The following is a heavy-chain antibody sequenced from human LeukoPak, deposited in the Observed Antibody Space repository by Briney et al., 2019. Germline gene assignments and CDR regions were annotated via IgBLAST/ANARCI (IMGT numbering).Heavy chain of an antibody. J-gene: IGHJ4*02. CDR2: ISSNGGST. CDR1: GFTFSSYA. Sequence: GGSLRLSCAASGFTFSSYAMHWVRQAPGKGLEYVSAISSNGGSTYYANSVKGRFTISRDNSKNTLYLQMGSLRAEDMAVYYCARSLGFWSGYYTWGFDYWGQGTLVTVSS. CDR3: ARSLGFWSGYYTWGFDY. D-gene: IGHD3-3*01. V-gene: IGHV3-64*01.